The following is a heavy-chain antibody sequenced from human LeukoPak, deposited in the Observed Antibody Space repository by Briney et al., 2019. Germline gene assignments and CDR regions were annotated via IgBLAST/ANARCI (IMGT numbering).Heavy chain of an antibody. V-gene: IGHV3-7*01. CDR1: GFTFSSYA. CDR3: AKGSKEVLFTRDHYMDV. Sequence: GGSLRLSCAASGFTFSSYAMSWVRQAPGKGLEWVANIKQDGSEKYYVDSVKGRFIISRDNAKNSLYLQMNSLRAEDTAVYYCAKGSKEVLFTRDHYMDVWGKGTTVTISS. D-gene: IGHD3-3*01. J-gene: IGHJ6*03. CDR2: IKQDGSEK.